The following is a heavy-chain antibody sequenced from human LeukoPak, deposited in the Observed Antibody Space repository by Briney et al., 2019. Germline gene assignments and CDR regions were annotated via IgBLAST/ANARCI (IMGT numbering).Heavy chain of an antibody. J-gene: IGHJ3*02. CDR1: GFTFSSFG. CDR2: IKPDGSDT. CDR3: ARSSTGAFDI. Sequence: PGGSLRLSCAASGFTFSSFGMCWLRQAPGKGLEWVANIKPDGSDTYYVDSVKGRFTISRDNVKNSVYLQMSSLRAEDTAMYYCARSSTGAFDIRGQGTMVTVSS. V-gene: IGHV3-7*05. D-gene: IGHD4-17*01.